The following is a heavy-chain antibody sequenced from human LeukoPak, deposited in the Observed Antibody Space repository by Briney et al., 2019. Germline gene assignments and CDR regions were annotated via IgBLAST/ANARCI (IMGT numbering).Heavy chain of an antibody. CDR1: GGTFSSYA. D-gene: IGHD1-26*01. V-gene: IGHV1-18*01. CDR3: ARDRSGSYLLSD. CDR2: ISGNNGNT. Sequence: ASVKVSCTASGGTFSSYAISWVRQAPGQGLEWMGWISGNNGNTNYEQKLQGRVTMTTDTSTSTAYMELRSLRSDDTAVYYCARDRSGSYLLSDWGQGTLVTVSS. J-gene: IGHJ4*02.